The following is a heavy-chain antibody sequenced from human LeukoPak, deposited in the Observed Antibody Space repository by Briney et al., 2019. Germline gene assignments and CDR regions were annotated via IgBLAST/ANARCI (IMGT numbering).Heavy chain of an antibody. CDR2: INPDGSNM. Sequence: PGRSLRLSCAASGPSFSSYWMSWVRQAPGKGLEWVANINPDGSNMMYVDSVKGRFTLSRDNAKNSLYLQMNNLRAEDTAVYFCVSGFLQWLYWGQGTLVTVSS. J-gene: IGHJ4*02. D-gene: IGHD3-3*01. V-gene: IGHV3-7*01. CDR3: VSGFLQWLY. CDR1: GPSFSSYW.